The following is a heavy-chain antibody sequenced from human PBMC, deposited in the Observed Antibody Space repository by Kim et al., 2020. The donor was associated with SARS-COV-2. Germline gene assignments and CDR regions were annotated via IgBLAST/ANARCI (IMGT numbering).Heavy chain of an antibody. Sequence: GGSLRLSCGASGFTFSDSAMHWVRRAPGKGLEWVGGIRSKVNGYATAYSASGRGSFTIARDDSRNTAYMQMHSMETEDTSDCACTRAPGTTLAFWDAFD. CDR1: GFTFSDSA. V-gene: IGHV3-73*01. D-gene: IGHD1-1*01. J-gene: IGHJ3*02. CDR2: IRSKVNGYAT. CDR3: TRAPGTTLAFWDAFD.